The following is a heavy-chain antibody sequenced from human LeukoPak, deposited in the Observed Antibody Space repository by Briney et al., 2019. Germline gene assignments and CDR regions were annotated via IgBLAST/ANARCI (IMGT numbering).Heavy chain of an antibody. CDR1: GYTFTSYD. V-gene: IGHV1-8*01. Sequence: PWASVKVSCKASGYTFTSYDINWVRQATGQGLEWMGWMNPNSGNTGYAQKFQGRVTMTEDTSTDTANMELSSLRSEDTAVYYCALGGATISNWFDPWGQGTLVTVSS. CDR2: MNPNSGNT. J-gene: IGHJ5*02. D-gene: IGHD1-26*01. CDR3: ALGGATISNWFDP.